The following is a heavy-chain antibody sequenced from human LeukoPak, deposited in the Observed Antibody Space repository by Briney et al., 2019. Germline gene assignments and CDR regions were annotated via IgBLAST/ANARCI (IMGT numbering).Heavy chain of an antibody. CDR3: ARELYSYGFVPAY. CDR2: INTNTGNP. D-gene: IGHD5-18*01. V-gene: IGHV7-4-1*02. CDR1: GYTFTSYA. Sequence: ASVKVSCKASGYTFTSYAMNWVRQAPGQGLEWMGWINTNTGNPTYAQRFTGRFVSSLDTSFSTAYLQNSSLKAEDTAVDYFARELYSYGFVPAYWGQGTLVTVSS. J-gene: IGHJ4*02.